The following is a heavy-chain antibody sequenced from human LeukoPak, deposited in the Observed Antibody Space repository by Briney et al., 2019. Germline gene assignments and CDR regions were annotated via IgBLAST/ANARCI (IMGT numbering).Heavy chain of an antibody. CDR3: ARHDVAWNDVYWFDP. CDR2: ISSSGNAI. D-gene: IGHD1-1*01. Sequence: GGSLRPSCAASGFTFSSYTMKWVRQAPGKGLEWVSSISSSGNAINYADSVKGRFTISRDNANNSLSLQMSSLRAEDTAVYYCARHDVAWNDVYWFDPWGQGTLVTVPS. V-gene: IGHV3-21*01. J-gene: IGHJ5*02. CDR1: GFTFSSYT.